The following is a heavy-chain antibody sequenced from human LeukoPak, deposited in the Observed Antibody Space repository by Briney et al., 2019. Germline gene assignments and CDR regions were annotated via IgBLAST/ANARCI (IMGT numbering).Heavy chain of an antibody. CDR1: GGSISSGDYY. V-gene: IGHV4-30-4*08. CDR3: ARANDYYYYYMDV. J-gene: IGHJ6*03. Sequence: SQTLSLTCTVSGGSISSGDYYWSWIRQPPGKGLEWIGYIYYSGSTNYNPSLKSRVTISVDTSRNQFSLKLSSVTAADTAVYYCARANDYYYYYMDVWGKGTTVTVSS. CDR2: IYYSGST.